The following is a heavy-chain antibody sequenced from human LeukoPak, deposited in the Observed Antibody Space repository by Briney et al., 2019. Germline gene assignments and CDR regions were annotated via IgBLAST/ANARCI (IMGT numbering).Heavy chain of an antibody. J-gene: IGHJ4*02. CDR2: IYYSGST. Sequence: PSETLSLTCAVYGGSFSGYYWSWIRQPPGKGLEWIGYIYYSGSTNYNPSLKSRVTISVDTSKNQFSLKLSSVTAADTAVYYCARGPQWLLFYFDYWGQGTLVTVSS. D-gene: IGHD3-22*01. CDR3: ARGPQWLLFYFDY. CDR1: GGSFSGYY. V-gene: IGHV4-59*01.